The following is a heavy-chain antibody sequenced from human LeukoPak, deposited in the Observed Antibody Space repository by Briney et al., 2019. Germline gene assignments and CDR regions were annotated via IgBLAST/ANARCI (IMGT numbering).Heavy chain of an antibody. Sequence: GGSLRLSCAASGFTVSSNYMSWVRQAPGKGLEWVSVIYSGGSTYYADSVKGRFTISRGNSKNTLYLQMNSLRAEDTAVYYCARDRPYCSGGSCYPRGLDYWGQGTLVTVSS. D-gene: IGHD2-15*01. CDR2: IYSGGST. J-gene: IGHJ4*02. CDR1: GFTVSSNY. V-gene: IGHV3-53*01. CDR3: ARDRPYCSGGSCYPRGLDY.